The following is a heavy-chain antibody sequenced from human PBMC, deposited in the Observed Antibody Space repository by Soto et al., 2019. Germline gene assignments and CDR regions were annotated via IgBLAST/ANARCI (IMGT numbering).Heavy chain of an antibody. Sequence: QVQLQESGPGLVKPSETLSLTCTVSGGSVSGGSDYWSGIRQPPGKGLEWIGFVHYSGRTKYNPSLKSRVIISIDTSTNRFSLKLRSVSAADTAVYYCARAQYVIIFGVPPYNYFDPWGQGTLVTVSS. CDR3: ARAQYVIIFGVPPYNYFDP. CDR2: VHYSGRT. V-gene: IGHV4-61*01. D-gene: IGHD3-3*01. J-gene: IGHJ5*02. CDR1: GGSVSGGSDY.